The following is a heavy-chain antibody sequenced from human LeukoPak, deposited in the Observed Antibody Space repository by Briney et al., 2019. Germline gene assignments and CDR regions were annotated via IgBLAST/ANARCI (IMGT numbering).Heavy chain of an antibody. Sequence: PSETLSLTCTVSGGSVSSGSYYWSWIRQPPGRGLEWIGYVFYSGSTTYNPSLESRVTISVDTSKNQFSLKLSSVTTADTAVYYCARDSLLYEMRGMDVWGQGTTVTVSS. CDR1: GGSVSSGSYY. V-gene: IGHV4-61*01. J-gene: IGHJ6*02. CDR3: ARDSLLYEMRGMDV. D-gene: IGHD2-8*01. CDR2: VFYSGST.